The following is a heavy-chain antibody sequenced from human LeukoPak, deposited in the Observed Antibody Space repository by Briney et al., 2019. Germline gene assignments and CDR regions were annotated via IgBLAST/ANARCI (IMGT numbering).Heavy chain of an antibody. Sequence: GASVKVSCKASGGTFSSYAISWVRQAPGQGLEWMGGIIPIFGTANYAQKFLGRVTITADESTSTAYMELSSLRSEDTAVYYCARPRAAAGEFDYWGQGTLVTVSS. CDR2: IIPIFGTA. D-gene: IGHD6-13*01. CDR1: GGTFSSYA. J-gene: IGHJ4*02. V-gene: IGHV1-69*13. CDR3: ARPRAAAGEFDY.